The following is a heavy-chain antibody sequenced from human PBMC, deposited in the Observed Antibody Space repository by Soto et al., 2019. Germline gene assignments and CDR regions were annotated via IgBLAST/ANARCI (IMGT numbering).Heavy chain of an antibody. V-gene: IGHV3-30-3*01. Sequence: QVQLVESGGGVVQPGRSLRLSCAASGFTFSSYAMHWVRQAPGKGLEWVAVISYDGSNKYYADSVKGRFTISRDNSKNTLYLQMNSLRAEDTAVYYCARADGDYGDYLKYYFDYWGQGTLVTVSS. D-gene: IGHD4-17*01. J-gene: IGHJ4*02. CDR3: ARADGDYGDYLKYYFDY. CDR1: GFTFSSYA. CDR2: ISYDGSNK.